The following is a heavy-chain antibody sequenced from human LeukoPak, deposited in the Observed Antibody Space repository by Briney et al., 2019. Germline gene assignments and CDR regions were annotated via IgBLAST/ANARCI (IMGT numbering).Heavy chain of an antibody. CDR1: GGSFSAYC. J-gene: IGHJ3*02. V-gene: IGHV4-34*12. Sequence: PSETLSLTCAVYGGSFSAYCWSWIRQPPEKGLEWIGDIIHSGSTRYNPSLQSRLTISLDTSTNQFSLRLSSVPAADTAVYYCARVAQVDSTMIVVATSLRPFDIWGQGTMVTVSS. D-gene: IGHD3-22*01. CDR2: IIHSGST. CDR3: ARVAQVDSTMIVVATSLRPFDI.